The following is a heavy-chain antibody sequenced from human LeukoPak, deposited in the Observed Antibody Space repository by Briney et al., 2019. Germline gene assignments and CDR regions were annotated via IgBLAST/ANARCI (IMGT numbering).Heavy chain of an antibody. CDR3: ARGPYGSGSYYY. CDR2: ISGSGGST. J-gene: IGHJ4*02. V-gene: IGHV3-23*01. D-gene: IGHD3-10*01. CDR1: GFTFSSYA. Sequence: PGGSLRLSCAASGFTFSSYAMSWVRQAPGKGLEWVSAISGSGGSTYYADSVKGRFTISRDNAKNSLYLQMNSLRAEDTAVYYCARGPYGSGSYYYWGQGTLVTVSS.